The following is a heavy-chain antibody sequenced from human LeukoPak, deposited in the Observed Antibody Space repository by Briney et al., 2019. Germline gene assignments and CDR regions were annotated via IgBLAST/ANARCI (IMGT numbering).Heavy chain of an antibody. CDR1: GFTFSSYV. D-gene: IGHD2-2*01. V-gene: IGHV3-23*01. CDR3: AKSFSSTTWGPVGC. Sequence: GGSLRLSCAASGFTFSSYVMSWVRQAPVKGLEWVSSVNSGGSTYYADSVKGRFTISRDNSKTTLYLQMNRLRAEDTAIYYCAKSFSSTTWGPVGCWGQGILLTVSS. J-gene: IGHJ4*02. CDR2: VNSGGST.